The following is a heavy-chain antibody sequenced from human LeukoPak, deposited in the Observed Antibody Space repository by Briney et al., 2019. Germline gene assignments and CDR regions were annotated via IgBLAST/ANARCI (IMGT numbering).Heavy chain of an antibody. CDR3: ASGWGYGDYERFDY. D-gene: IGHD4-17*01. CDR2: IYYSGST. CDR1: GGSISSYY. Sequence: PSETLSLTCTVSGGSISSYYWSWIRQPPGKGLEWIGYIYYSGSTNYNPSLKSRVTISVDTSKNQFSLKLSSVTAADTAVYYCASGWGYGDYERFDYWGQGTLVTVSS. V-gene: IGHV4-59*01. J-gene: IGHJ4*02.